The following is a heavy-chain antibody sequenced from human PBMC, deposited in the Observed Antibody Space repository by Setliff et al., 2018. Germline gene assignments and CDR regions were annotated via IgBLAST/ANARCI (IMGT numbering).Heavy chain of an antibody. CDR1: GGSISSYY. CDR3: ASNPFNSGPPYYFDY. CDR2: IYSSGRT. V-gene: IGHV4-4*08. J-gene: IGHJ4*02. Sequence: SETLSLTCTVSGGSISSYYWIWIRQPPGKGLEWIGYIYSSGRTNYNPSLKSRVTLSVDTSNNQFSLKLDSVIVADTAVYYCASNPFNSGPPYYFDYWGQGTLVTVSS. D-gene: IGHD6-19*01.